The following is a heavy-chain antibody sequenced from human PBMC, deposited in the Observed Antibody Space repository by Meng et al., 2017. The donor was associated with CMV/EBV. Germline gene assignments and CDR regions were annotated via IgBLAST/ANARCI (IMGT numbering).Heavy chain of an antibody. CDR3: ARIAAAGRFDY. Sequence: QIPLKESVPPRVKPTQTLTLACTFSGFSLSTSGVGVGWIRQPPGRALEWLALIYWDDDKRYSPSLKSRLTITKDTSKNQVVLTMTNMDPVDTATYYCARIAAAGRFDYWGQGTLVTVSS. CDR1: GFSLSTSGVG. J-gene: IGHJ4*02. V-gene: IGHV2-5*02. D-gene: IGHD6-13*01. CDR2: IYWDDDK.